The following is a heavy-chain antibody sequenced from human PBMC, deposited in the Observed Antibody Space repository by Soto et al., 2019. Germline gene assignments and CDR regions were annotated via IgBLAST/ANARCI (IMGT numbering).Heavy chain of an antibody. CDR2: INPNSGGT. V-gene: IGHV1-2*04. CDR1: GYTFTGYY. Sequence: GASVKVSCKASGYTFTGYYMHWVRQAPGQGLEWMGWINPNSGGTNYAQKFQGWVTMTRDTSISTAYMELSRLRSDDTAVYYCARTLLAAAGHAEYFQHWGQGTLVTVSS. J-gene: IGHJ1*01. CDR3: ARTLLAAAGHAEYFQH. D-gene: IGHD6-13*01.